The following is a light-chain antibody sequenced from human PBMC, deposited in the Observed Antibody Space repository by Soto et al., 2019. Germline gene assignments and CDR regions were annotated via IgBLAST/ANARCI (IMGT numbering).Light chain of an antibody. CDR2: EVT. Sequence: QSALTQPASVSGSPGQSITISCTGTSSDVGAYNYVCWYQQYPGKAPKLMIYEVTKRPSGVSNRFSGSKSGNTASLTISGLQAEDEADYYCSSYTTSSTGVFGGGTKLTVL. CDR3: SSYTTSSTGV. J-gene: IGLJ3*02. V-gene: IGLV2-14*01. CDR1: SSDVGAYNY.